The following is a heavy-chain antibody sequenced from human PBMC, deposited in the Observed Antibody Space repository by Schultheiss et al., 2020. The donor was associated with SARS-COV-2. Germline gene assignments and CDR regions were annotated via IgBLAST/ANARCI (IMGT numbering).Heavy chain of an antibody. CDR3: ARDRNWGLRYPHWYFDL. D-gene: IGHD7-27*01. V-gene: IGHV3-13*05. CDR2: IGTAGDP. Sequence: GESLKISCAASGFTFSSYDMHWVRQATGKGLEWVSAIGTAGDPYYPGSVKGRFTISRENAKNSLYLQMNSLRAGDTAVYYCARDRNWGLRYPHWYFDLWGRGTLVTVSS. J-gene: IGHJ2*01. CDR1: GFTFSSYD.